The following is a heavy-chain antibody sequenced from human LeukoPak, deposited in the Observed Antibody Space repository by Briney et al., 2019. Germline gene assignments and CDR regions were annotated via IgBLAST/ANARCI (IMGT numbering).Heavy chain of an antibody. CDR3: ARGVGSVTAGTYYYFDY. CDR1: GFNFISYG. Sequence: GGSLRLSCAASGFNFISYGISWVRQAPGKGLEWASFVSVSSTYIYYADSVRGRFTVSRDNAENSLYLQMNSLRVEDTALYYCARGVGSVTAGTYYYFDYWGQGTLVTVSS. D-gene: IGHD1-26*01. CDR2: VSVSSTYI. V-gene: IGHV3-21*01. J-gene: IGHJ4*02.